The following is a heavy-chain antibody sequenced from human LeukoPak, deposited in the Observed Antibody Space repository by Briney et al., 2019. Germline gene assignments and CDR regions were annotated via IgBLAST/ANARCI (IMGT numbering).Heavy chain of an antibody. V-gene: IGHV3-21*01. J-gene: IGHJ3*01. Sequence: AGGSLRLSCAASGFTFSSYTINWVRQAPGKGLEWVSSVSSSSSHIHYADSVKGRFIISRDNAKNSLYLQMNSLRAEDTAVYYCAAEAAYYYDSRDAFDVWGQGTMVTVSS. CDR3: AAEAAYYYDSRDAFDV. D-gene: IGHD3-22*01. CDR1: GFTFSSYT. CDR2: VSSSSSHI.